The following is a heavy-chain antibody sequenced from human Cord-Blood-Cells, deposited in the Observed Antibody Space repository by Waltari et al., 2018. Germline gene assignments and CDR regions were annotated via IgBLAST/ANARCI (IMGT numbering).Heavy chain of an antibody. CDR2: ISAYNGNT. J-gene: IGHJ4*02. V-gene: IGHV1-18*04. CDR3: ARGHSSSSNDY. Sequence: QVQLVPSGAEGKTPGASVKVSCKASGYTFTSSGISWVRQAPGQGLDGLGWISAYNGNTNYAQKLQGRGTMTTDTSTRTAYMELRSLRSDDTAVYYCARGHSSSSNDYWGQGTLVTVSS. CDR1: GYTFTSSG. D-gene: IGHD6-6*01.